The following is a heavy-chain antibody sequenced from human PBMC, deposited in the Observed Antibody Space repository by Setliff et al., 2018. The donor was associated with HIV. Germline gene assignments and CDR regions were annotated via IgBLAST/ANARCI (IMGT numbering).Heavy chain of an antibody. CDR3: VNPSGAMGDFDS. CDR1: GDSISSGGYY. J-gene: IGHJ4*02. D-gene: IGHD3-16*01. V-gene: IGHV4-31*03. CDR2: IYYSGST. Sequence: PSETLSLTCTVSGDSISSGGYYWSWIRQHPGKGLEWIGYIYYSGSTYYNPSLKSRVIISVDTSKNQFSLQLTSVTAADTAVYYCVNPSGAMGDFDSWGQGTLVTVSS.